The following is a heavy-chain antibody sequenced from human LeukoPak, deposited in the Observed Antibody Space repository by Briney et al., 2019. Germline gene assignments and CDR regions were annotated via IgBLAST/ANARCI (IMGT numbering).Heavy chain of an antibody. CDR1: GYTFTSYY. CDR2: INPSGGST. J-gene: IGHJ4*02. CDR3: ARVVGGFEAFDY. D-gene: IGHD3-10*01. Sequence: ASVKVSCKASGYTFTSYYMHWVRQAPGQGLEGMGIINPSGGSTSYAQKFQGRVTMTRDTSTSTVYMELSSLRSEDTAVYYCARVVGGFEAFDYWGQGTLVTVSS. V-gene: IGHV1-46*01.